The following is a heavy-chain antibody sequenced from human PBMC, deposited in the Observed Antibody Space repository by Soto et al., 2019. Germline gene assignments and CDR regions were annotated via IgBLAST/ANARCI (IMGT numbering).Heavy chain of an antibody. Sequence: ETLSLTCAVSGYSISSSNWWGWIRQPPGKGLEWIGYIYYSGSTYYNPSLKSRVTISVDTSKNQFSLKLSSVTAADTAVYYCARDHYVYDILTGYGYYYGMDVWGQGTTVTVSS. D-gene: IGHD3-9*01. V-gene: IGHV4-28*03. J-gene: IGHJ6*02. CDR3: ARDHYVYDILTGYGYYYGMDV. CDR2: IYYSGST. CDR1: GYSISSSNW.